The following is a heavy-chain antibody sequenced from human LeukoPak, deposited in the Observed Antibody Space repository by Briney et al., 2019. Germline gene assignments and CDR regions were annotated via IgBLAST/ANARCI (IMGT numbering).Heavy chain of an antibody. V-gene: IGHV3-48*03. CDR2: ISTSGSTI. J-gene: IGHJ4*02. Sequence: GGSLRLSCAASGFTFSSYEMNWVRRAPGKGLEWVSYISTSGSTIYHADSVKGRFTISRDNAKNSLFLQMNSLRAEDTAVYYCARRGYYDGSGYLFDYWGQGTLVTVSS. D-gene: IGHD3-22*01. CDR3: ARRGYYDGSGYLFDY. CDR1: GFTFSSYE.